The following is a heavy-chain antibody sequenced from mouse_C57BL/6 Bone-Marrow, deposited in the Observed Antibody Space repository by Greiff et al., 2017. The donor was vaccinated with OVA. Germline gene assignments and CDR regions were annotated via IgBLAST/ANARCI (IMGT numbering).Heavy chain of an antibody. J-gene: IGHJ1*03. CDR1: DSEVFPIAY. CDR3: ARRSTTVPRYWYFDV. Sequence: QVQLQQSGSELRSPGSSVKLSCKDFDSEVFPIAYMSWVRQKPGHGFEWIGGILPSIGRTIYGEKFEDKATLDADTLSNTAYLELNSLTSEDSAIYYCARRSTTVPRYWYFDVWGTGTTVTVSS. CDR2: ILPSIGRT. D-gene: IGHD1-1*01. V-gene: IGHV15-2*01.